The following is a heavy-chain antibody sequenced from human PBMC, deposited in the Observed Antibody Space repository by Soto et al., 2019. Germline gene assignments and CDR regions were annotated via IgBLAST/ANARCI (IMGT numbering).Heavy chain of an antibody. CDR2: IYTRGST. CDR1: GTTITTFY. Sequence: PSETLSLTFPVSGTTITTFYSTWIQQCARNGLEWMALIYTRGSTDYNPTRKSRVTISSDTAKNQVFLSLACVTAADRAVYYCARGGAYYFDSWGQGIQVTVSS. CDR3: ARGGAYYFDS. V-gene: IGHV4-4*07. D-gene: IGHD3-16*01. J-gene: IGHJ4*02.